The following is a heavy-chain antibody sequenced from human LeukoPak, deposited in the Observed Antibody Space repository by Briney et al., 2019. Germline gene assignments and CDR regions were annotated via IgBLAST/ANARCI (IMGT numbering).Heavy chain of an antibody. Sequence: SETLSLTCAVSGGSVSSSSYYWSWIRQPPGKGLEWIGYIYHSGSTYYNPSLKSRVTISVDRSKNQFSLKLSSVTAADTAVYYCARPSGGSPPFDYWGQGTLVTVSS. V-gene: IGHV4-30-2*01. CDR1: GGSVSSSSYY. J-gene: IGHJ4*02. D-gene: IGHD2-15*01. CDR2: IYHSGST. CDR3: ARPSGGSPPFDY.